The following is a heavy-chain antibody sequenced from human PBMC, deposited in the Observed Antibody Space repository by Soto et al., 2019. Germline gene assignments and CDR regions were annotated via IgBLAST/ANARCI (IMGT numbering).Heavy chain of an antibody. CDR3: AKGMWEGSSRRYYYYYYGMDV. V-gene: IGHV3-43*01. CDR1: GFTFDDYT. Sequence: LRLSCAASGFTFDDYTMHWVRQAPGKGLEWVSLISWDGGSTYYADSVKGRFTISRDNSKNSLYLQMNSLRTEDTALYYCAKGMWEGSSRRYYYYYYGMDVWGQGTTVTVSS. J-gene: IGHJ6*02. D-gene: IGHD6-6*01. CDR2: ISWDGGST.